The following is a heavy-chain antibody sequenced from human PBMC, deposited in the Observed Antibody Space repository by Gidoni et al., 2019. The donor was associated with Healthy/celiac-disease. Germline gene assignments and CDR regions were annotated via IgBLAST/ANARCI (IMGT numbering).Heavy chain of an antibody. CDR1: GFTFSDYY. D-gene: IGHD3-3*01. J-gene: IGHJ6*02. CDR2: ISSSGSTI. CDR3: ARDRYDFWSGSYYYYYGMDV. Sequence: QVQLVESGGGLVKPGGSLRLPCAASGFTFSDYYMSWIRQAPGKGLEWVSYISSSGSTIYYADSVKGRFTISRDNAKNSLYLQMNSLRAEDTAVYYCARDRYDFWSGSYYYYYGMDVWGQGTTVTVSS. V-gene: IGHV3-11*01.